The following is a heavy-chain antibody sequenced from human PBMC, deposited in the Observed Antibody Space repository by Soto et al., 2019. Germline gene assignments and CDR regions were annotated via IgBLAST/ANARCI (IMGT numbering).Heavy chain of an antibody. CDR2: IYSGGST. D-gene: IGHD3-22*01. J-gene: IGHJ4*02. V-gene: IGHV3-53*01. Sequence: GGSLRLSCAASGFTVSSNYMSWVRQAPGKGLEWVSVIYSGGSTYYADSVKGRFTISRDNSKNTLYLQMNSLRAEDTAVYYCARVGGVHYYDSSGYGDPGYYFDYWGQGTLVTVSS. CDR3: ARVGGVHYYDSSGYGDPGYYFDY. CDR1: GFTVSSNY.